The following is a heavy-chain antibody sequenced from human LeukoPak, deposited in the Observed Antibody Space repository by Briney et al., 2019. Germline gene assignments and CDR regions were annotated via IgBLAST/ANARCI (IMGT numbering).Heavy chain of an antibody. D-gene: IGHD4-11*01. CDR3: ATYSTRNAREFQS. CDR2: TSWNSGSI. CDR1: GFTFDDYA. Sequence: GRSLRLSCAASGFTFDDYAMHWVRQAPGKGLEWVSGTSWNSGSIGYADSVKGRFTISRDNAKMSLYLQMNSLRVEDTAVYYCATYSTRNAREFQSWGQGTLVTVSS. V-gene: IGHV3-9*01. J-gene: IGHJ1*01.